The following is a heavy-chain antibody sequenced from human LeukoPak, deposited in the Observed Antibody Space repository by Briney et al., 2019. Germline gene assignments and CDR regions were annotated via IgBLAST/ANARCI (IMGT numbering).Heavy chain of an antibody. CDR3: AREEGVRSLRYFDWFQSVNWFDP. V-gene: IGHV3-74*01. J-gene: IGHJ5*02. D-gene: IGHD3-9*01. CDR1: GFTFRNYG. CDR2: INSDGSST. Sequence: GRSLRLSCAASGFTFRNYGMHWVRQAPGKGLVWVSRINSDGSSTSYADSVKGRFTISRDNAKNTLYLQMNSLRAEDTAVYYCAREEGVRSLRYFDWFQSVNWFDPWGQGTLVTVSS.